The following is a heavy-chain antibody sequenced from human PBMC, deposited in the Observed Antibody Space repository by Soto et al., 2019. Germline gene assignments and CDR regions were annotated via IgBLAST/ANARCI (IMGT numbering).Heavy chain of an antibody. CDR1: GGSFSGYY. CDR2: INHSGST. D-gene: IGHD2-2*02. CDR3: ARGVEDIVVVPAAIGAFDI. Sequence: SENLSLTCAVYGGSFSGYYWSWIRQPPGKGLEWIGEINHSGSTNYNASLKSPVTISVDTSKNKFSLKLSSVTAADTAVYYCARGVEDIVVVPAAIGAFDIWGQGTMVTVSS. V-gene: IGHV4-34*01. J-gene: IGHJ3*02.